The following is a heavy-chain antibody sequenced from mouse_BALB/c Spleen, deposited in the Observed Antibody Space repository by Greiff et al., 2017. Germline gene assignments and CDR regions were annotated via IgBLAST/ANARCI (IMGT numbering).Heavy chain of an antibody. D-gene: IGHD1-1*01. V-gene: IGHV5-17*02. CDR3: ARGYYGSSYYFDY. CDR1: GFTFSSFG. CDR2: ISSGSSTI. Sequence: EVKLEESGGGLVQPGGSRKLSCAASGFTFSSFGMHWVRQAPEKGLEWVAYISSGSSTIYYADTVKGRFTISRDNPKNTLFLQMTSLRSEDTAMYYCARGYYGSSYYFDYWGQGTTLTVSS. J-gene: IGHJ2*01.